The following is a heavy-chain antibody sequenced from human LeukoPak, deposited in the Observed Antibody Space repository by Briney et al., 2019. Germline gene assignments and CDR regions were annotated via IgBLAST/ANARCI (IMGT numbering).Heavy chain of an antibody. Sequence: GGSLRLSCAASGFTFSTYYMYWIRQAPGKGLEWVSYISHTSSNIYYADSAKGRFTISRDNAKKSVYLQMNSLRVEDTAVYYCASGWYVGYFDYWGQGTLVTVSS. D-gene: IGHD6-19*01. CDR1: GFTFSTYY. CDR3: ASGWYVGYFDY. V-gene: IGHV3-11*01. CDR2: ISHTSSNI. J-gene: IGHJ4*02.